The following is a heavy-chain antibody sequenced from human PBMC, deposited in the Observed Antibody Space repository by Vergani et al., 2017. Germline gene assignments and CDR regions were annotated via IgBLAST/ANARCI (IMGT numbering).Heavy chain of an antibody. Sequence: QVQLQESGPGLVKPSGTLSLTCAVSGGSISSSNWWSWVRQPPGKGLEWIVEIYHSGSTNYNPSLKSRVTISVDKSKNQFSLKLSSVTAADTAVYYCARDPHYYDSSGYYGAFDIWGQGTMVTVSS. CDR3: ARDPHYYDSSGYYGAFDI. J-gene: IGHJ3*02. D-gene: IGHD3-22*01. V-gene: IGHV4-4*02. CDR1: GGSISSSNW. CDR2: IYHSGST.